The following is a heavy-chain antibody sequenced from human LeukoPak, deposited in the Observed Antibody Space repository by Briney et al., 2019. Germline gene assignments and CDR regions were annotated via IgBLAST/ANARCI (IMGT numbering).Heavy chain of an antibody. CDR2: INPNSGGT. CDR3: ARSIAVAGPEDY. J-gene: IGHJ4*02. Sequence: ASVKVSCKASGYTFTGYYMHWVRQAPGQGLEWMGWINPNSGGTNYAQKLQGRVTMTTVTSTSTAYMELRSLRSDDTAVYYCARSIAVAGPEDYWGQGTLVTVSS. CDR1: GYTFTGYY. V-gene: IGHV1-2*02. D-gene: IGHD6-19*01.